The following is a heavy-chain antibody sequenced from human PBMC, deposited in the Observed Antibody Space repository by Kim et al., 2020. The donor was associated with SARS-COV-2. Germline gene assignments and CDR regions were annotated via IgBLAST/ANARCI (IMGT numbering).Heavy chain of an antibody. Sequence: GGSLRLSCAASGFTFSNAWMSWVRQAPGKGLEWVGRIKSKTDGGTTDYAAPVKGRFTISRDDSNNTLYLQMNSLKTEDTAVYYCTTSTTNYYFYYGMDVWGQGTTVTVSS. J-gene: IGHJ6*02. CDR3: TTSTTNYYFYYGMDV. CDR1: GFTFSNAW. CDR2: IKSKTDGGTT. D-gene: IGHD1-26*01. V-gene: IGHV3-15*01.